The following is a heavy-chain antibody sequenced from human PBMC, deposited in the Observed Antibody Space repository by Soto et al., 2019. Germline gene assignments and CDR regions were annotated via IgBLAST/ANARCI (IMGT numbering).Heavy chain of an antibody. Sequence: QVQLQESGPGLVKPSQTLSLICTVSGVSISNVNYYWCWIRESPDKGLEWIGHIYNVGTTYNNPSLMSRLTKSVDTSKNQFSLQLSSVSAADTAVSYCARGPAGDKVDYWGQGTLVTVSS. V-gene: IGHV4-30-4*01. CDR3: ARGPAGDKVDY. CDR2: IYNVGTT. CDR1: GVSISNVNYY. D-gene: IGHD7-27*01. J-gene: IGHJ4*02.